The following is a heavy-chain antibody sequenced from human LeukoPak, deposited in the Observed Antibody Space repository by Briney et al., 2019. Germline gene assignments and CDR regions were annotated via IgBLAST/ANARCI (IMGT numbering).Heavy chain of an antibody. J-gene: IGHJ4*02. V-gene: IGHV3-9*01. CDR1: RFTFDDFA. Sequence: GRSLRLSCAASRFTFDDFAMHWVRHAPGKGLEWISGISWNSGSIGYADSVKGRFTISRDNAKNSLYLQINSLRAEDTAVYYCARLSTGLDYWGQGTLVTVSS. CDR3: ARLSTGLDY. D-gene: IGHD1-1*01. CDR2: ISWNSGSI.